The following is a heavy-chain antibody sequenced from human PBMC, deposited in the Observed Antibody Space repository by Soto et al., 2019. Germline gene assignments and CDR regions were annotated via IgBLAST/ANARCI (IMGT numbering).Heavy chain of an antibody. CDR2: VSHDGSNK. CDR1: GFTFSGSA. D-gene: IGHD3-22*01. CDR3: VRDWLNHYFDY. J-gene: IGHJ4*02. Sequence: GGSLRRSCAGSGFTFSGSAMHWFRQAPGKGLEWVAVVSHDGSNKHYADSVKGRFTISRDNSKNTVYMQMNSLRVEDTAVYYCVRDWLNHYFDYWGQGTLVTVSS. V-gene: IGHV3-30-3*01.